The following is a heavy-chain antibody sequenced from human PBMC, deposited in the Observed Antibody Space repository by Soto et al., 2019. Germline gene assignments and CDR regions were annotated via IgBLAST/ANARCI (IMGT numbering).Heavy chain of an antibody. V-gene: IGHV4-39*01. D-gene: IGHD3-22*01. CDR3: ARLSHDSRGYYWFDP. J-gene: IGHJ5*02. Sequence: SETLSLTCTVSGGSISSTTYYWGWTRQPPGKGLEWIGSIYYSGSTYDNPSLKSRVTVSVDTSKNQFSLKLSSVTAADTAVYYCARLSHDSRGYYWFDPWGQGTLVTVSS. CDR2: IYYSGST. CDR1: GGSISSTTYY.